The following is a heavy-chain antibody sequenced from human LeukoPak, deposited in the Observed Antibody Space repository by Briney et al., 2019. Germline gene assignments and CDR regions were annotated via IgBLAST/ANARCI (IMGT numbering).Heavy chain of an antibody. V-gene: IGHV3-43*01. Sequence: GGSLRLSCAASGFNLDRYSIHWVRQAPGKGLEWVSLINRDGTNTYYADSVKGRFTISRDNSKNSLYLQMNSLRAEDTAFYYCAKERWGSSWSGFDSWGQGTLVTVSS. CDR3: AKERWGSSWSGFDS. CDR1: GFNLDRYS. CDR2: INRDGTNT. D-gene: IGHD6-13*01. J-gene: IGHJ4*02.